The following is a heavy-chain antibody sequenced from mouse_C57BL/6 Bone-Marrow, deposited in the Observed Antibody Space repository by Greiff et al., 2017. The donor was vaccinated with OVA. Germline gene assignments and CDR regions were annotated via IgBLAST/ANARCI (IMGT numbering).Heavy chain of an antibody. Sequence: EVKLVESGGDLVKPGGSLKLSCAASGFTFSSYGMSWVRQTPDKRLEWVATISSGGSYTYYPDSVKGRFTISRDNAKNTLYLQMSSLKSEDTAMYYCARQGSSGYVGYWGQGTTLTVSS. CDR3: ARQGSSGYVGY. D-gene: IGHD3-2*02. CDR2: ISSGGSYT. V-gene: IGHV5-6*01. CDR1: GFTFSSYG. J-gene: IGHJ2*01.